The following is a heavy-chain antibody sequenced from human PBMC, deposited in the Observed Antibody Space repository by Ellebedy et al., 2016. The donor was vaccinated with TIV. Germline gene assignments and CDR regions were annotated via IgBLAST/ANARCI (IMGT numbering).Heavy chain of an antibody. J-gene: IGHJ4*02. CDR2: ISSSSSTI. CDR1: GFTFSSYS. Sequence: GGSLRLSXAASGFTFSSYSMNWVRQAPGKGLEWVSYISSSSSTIYYADSVKGRFTISRDNAKNSLYLQMNSLRAEDTAVYYCARGGYYDTNGLDYWGQGTLVTVSS. V-gene: IGHV3-48*04. D-gene: IGHD3-22*01. CDR3: ARGGYYDTNGLDY.